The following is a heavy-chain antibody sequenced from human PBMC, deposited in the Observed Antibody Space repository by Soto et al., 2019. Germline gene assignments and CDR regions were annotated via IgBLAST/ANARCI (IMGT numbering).Heavy chain of an antibody. V-gene: IGHV4-59*01. J-gene: IGHJ4*02. Sequence: QVQLQESGPGLVKPSETLSLTCTVSGGSISSYYWSWIRQPPGKGLEWIGYIYYSGSTNYNPSLKRRVTLSVDTSKNQFSLKPSSVTAADTAVYYCARRYGTTFDYWGQGTLVTVSS. D-gene: IGHD1-7*01. CDR1: GGSISSYY. CDR2: IYYSGST. CDR3: ARRYGTTFDY.